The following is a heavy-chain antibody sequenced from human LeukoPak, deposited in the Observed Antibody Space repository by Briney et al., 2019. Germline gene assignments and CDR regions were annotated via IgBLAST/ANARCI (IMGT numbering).Heavy chain of an antibody. V-gene: IGHV4-38-2*02. CDR3: ARAFNWNYWFDP. J-gene: IGHJ5*02. D-gene: IGHD1-1*01. Sequence: SETLSLTCTVSGYSISSGYYWGWIRQPPGKGLEWIASNYHSGSTYCNPSLKSRVNISVDTSKNHFSLKLNSVTAADTAVYFCARAFNWNYWFDPWGQGTLVTVSS. CDR1: GYSISSGYY. CDR2: NYHSGST.